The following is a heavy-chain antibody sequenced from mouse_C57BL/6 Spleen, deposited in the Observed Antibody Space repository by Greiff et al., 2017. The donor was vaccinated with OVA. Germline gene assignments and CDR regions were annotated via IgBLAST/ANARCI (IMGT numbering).Heavy chain of an antibody. CDR1: GYTFTTYP. CDR3: ARGDYYGSSSWWYFDV. V-gene: IGHV1-47*01. CDR2: FHPYNDDT. D-gene: IGHD1-1*01. Sequence: QVQLKQSGAELVKPGASVTMSCKASGYTFTTYPIEWLKQNHGKSLEWIGNFHPYNDDTKYNEKFKGKATLTVEKSSSTVYLELSRLTSDDSAVYYCARGDYYGSSSWWYFDVWGTGTTVTVSS. J-gene: IGHJ1*03.